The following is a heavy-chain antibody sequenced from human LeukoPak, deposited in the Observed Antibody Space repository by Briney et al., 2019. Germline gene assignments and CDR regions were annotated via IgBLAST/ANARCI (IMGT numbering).Heavy chain of an antibody. V-gene: IGHV3-21*01. CDR1: GFTFSSYS. J-gene: IGHJ6*03. Sequence: GGSLRLSCAASGFTFSSYSMNWVRQAPGKGLEWVSSISNSSSYIYYADSVKGRFTISRDNAKNSLYLQMNSLRAEDTAVYYCARSVSCSGGSCYHRGYYYYYMDVWGKGTTVTVSS. D-gene: IGHD2-15*01. CDR2: ISNSSSYI. CDR3: ARSVSCSGGSCYHRGYYYYYMDV.